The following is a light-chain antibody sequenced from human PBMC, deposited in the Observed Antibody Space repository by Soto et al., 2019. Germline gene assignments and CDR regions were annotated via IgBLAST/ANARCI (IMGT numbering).Light chain of an antibody. Sequence: EIVLTQSPGTLSLTPGERATLNFRASQSISTSSLAWYRQKPCQSPRLLIYGAFNRATGIPDRFSGGGSGTDFTLTITRLEPEDFAVYYCQYYGNSPLTFGQGTKVDIK. CDR2: GAF. CDR3: QYYGNSPLT. J-gene: IGKJ1*01. V-gene: IGKV3-20*01. CDR1: QSISTSS.